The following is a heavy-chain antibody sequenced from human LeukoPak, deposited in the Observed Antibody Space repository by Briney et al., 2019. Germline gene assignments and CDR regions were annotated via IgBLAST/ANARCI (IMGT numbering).Heavy chain of an antibody. CDR2: INPTGGST. V-gene: IGHV1-46*01. D-gene: IGHD3-3*01. J-gene: IGHJ4*02. Sequence: ASVKVSCKASGYTFPSYFMHWVRQAPGQGLEWMGIINPTGGSTTYAQKFQGRVTMTRDTSTSTVYMELSSLRSEDTAVYYCARSGVVIRNYFDYWGQGTLVTVSS. CDR3: ARSGVVIRNYFDY. CDR1: GYTFPSYF.